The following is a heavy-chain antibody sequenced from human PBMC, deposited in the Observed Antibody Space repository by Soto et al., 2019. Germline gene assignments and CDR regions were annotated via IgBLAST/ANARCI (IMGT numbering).Heavy chain of an antibody. CDR2: ISAYNGNT. CDR1: GYTSTSYG. V-gene: IGHV1-18*01. D-gene: IGHD3-22*01. J-gene: IGHJ3*02. Sequence: ASVKVSCKASGYTSTSYGISWVRQAPGQGLEWMGWISAYNGNTNYAQKLQGRVTMTTDTSTSTAYMELRSLRSDETAVYYCERKLVVGDAFDIWGQGTMVTVSS. CDR3: ERKLVVGDAFDI.